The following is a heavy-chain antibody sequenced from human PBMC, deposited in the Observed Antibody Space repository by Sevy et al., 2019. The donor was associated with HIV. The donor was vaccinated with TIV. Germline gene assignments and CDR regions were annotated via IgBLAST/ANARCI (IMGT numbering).Heavy chain of an antibody. D-gene: IGHD1-26*01. CDR1: GFTFSSYT. J-gene: IGHJ6*02. V-gene: IGHV3-21*01. CDR2: ISSISNHI. CDR3: AREGRWAHYGMDV. Sequence: AGSLRLSCAASGFTFSSYTMNWVRQAPGKGLEWVSSISSISNHIYYADSVKGRFTISRDNAKNSLYLQMKSLRAEDTAVYYCAREGRWAHYGMDVWGQGTTVTVSS.